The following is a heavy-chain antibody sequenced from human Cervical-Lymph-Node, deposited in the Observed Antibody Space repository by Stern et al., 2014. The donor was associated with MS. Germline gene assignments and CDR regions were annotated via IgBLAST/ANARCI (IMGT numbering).Heavy chain of an antibody. J-gene: IGHJ3*02. CDR1: GYTFTDYY. V-gene: IGHV1-2*04. CDR3: ARGGRSSGWSPPDAFDI. D-gene: IGHD6-19*01. CDR2: INPNSGGT. Sequence: VQLVQPGAEVKKPGASVKVSCKASGYTFTDYYMHWVRQAPGQGLAWMGWINPNSGGTNYAQKFQGWVTMTRDTSLSTAYMDLSRLRSDDTAVYYCARGGRSSGWSPPDAFDIWGQGTMVTVSS.